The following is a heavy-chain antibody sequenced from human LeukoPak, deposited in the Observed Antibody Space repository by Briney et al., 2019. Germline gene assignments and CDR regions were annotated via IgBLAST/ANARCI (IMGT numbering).Heavy chain of an antibody. CDR3: AKGGRSAGCPGY. CDR2: ISSSSSYI. J-gene: IGHJ4*02. Sequence: GGSLRLSCAASGFTFSSYSMNWVRQAPGKGLEWVSSISSSSSYIYYADSVKGRFTISRDNAKNSLYLQMNSLRAEDTAVYYCAKGGRSAGCPGYWGQGTLVTVSS. D-gene: IGHD5-12*01. V-gene: IGHV3-21*01. CDR1: GFTFSSYS.